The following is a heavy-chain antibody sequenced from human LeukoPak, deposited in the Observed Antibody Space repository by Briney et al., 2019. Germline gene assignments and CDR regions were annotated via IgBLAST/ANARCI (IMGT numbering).Heavy chain of an antibody. V-gene: IGHV4-34*01. CDR3: ARRIRYRPFDY. D-gene: IGHD1-14*01. J-gene: IGHJ4*02. Sequence: SETLSLTCAVYGGSFSGYYWSWIRQPPGKGLEWIGEINHSGSTNYNPSLKSRVTISVDTSKNQFSLKLSSVTAADTAVYYCARRIRYRPFDYWGQGTPVTVSS. CDR1: GGSFSGYY. CDR2: INHSGST.